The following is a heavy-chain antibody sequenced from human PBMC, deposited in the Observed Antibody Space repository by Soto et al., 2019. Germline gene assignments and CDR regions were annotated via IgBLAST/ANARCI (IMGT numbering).Heavy chain of an antibody. CDR3: AKDGYTVTTKYYYYYYYMDV. CDR2: ISYDGSNK. CDR1: GFTFSSYG. V-gene: IGHV3-30*18. D-gene: IGHD4-4*01. J-gene: IGHJ6*03. Sequence: GGSLRLSCAASGFTFSSYGMHWVRQAPGKGLEWVAVISYDGSNKYYADSVKGRFTISRDNSKNTLYLQMNSLRAEDTAVYYCAKDGYTVTTKYYYYYYYMDVWGKGTTVTVSS.